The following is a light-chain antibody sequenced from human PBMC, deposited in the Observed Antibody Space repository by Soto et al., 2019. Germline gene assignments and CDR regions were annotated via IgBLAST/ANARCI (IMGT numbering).Light chain of an antibody. CDR2: DAL. V-gene: IGKV3-11*01. CDR3: QQRSDWPPWT. Sequence: EIVLTQSPATLSLSPGEGATLSCRASQSISSYFAWYQQKPGQAPRLLIYDALSRATGIPARFSGSGSGTDFTLTISSLEPEDFAVYYCQQRSDWPPWTFGQGTKVEIK. J-gene: IGKJ1*01. CDR1: QSISSY.